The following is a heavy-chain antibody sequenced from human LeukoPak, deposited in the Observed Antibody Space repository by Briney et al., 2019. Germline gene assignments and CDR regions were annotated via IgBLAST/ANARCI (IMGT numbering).Heavy chain of an antibody. CDR1: GYTFTGYY. V-gene: IGHV1-2*02. D-gene: IGHD2-2*01. CDR2: INPNSGGP. CDR3: ARDFRYCSSTSCRNWFDP. J-gene: IGHJ5*02. Sequence: ASVKVSCKASGYTFTGYYIHWVRQAPGQGLEWMGWINPNSGGPNYAQKFQGRVTMTRDTSISTAYMELSRLRSDDTAVYYCARDFRYCSSTSCRNWFDPWGQGTLVTVSS.